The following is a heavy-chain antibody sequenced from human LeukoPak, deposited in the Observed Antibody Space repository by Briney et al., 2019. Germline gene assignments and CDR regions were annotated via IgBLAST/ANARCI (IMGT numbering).Heavy chain of an antibody. CDR3: AKKGAPYCSGGSCYLGWFDP. CDR1: GFTFSSYG. CDR2: IRFDGSNK. J-gene: IGHJ5*02. V-gene: IGHV3-30*02. D-gene: IGHD2-15*01. Sequence: LPWGSLRLSCAASGFTFSSYGMHWVRQAPGKGLEWVAFIRFDGSNKYYADSVKGRFTISRDNSKNTLYLQMNSLRAEDTAVYYCAKKGAPYCSGGSCYLGWFDPWGQGTLVTVSS.